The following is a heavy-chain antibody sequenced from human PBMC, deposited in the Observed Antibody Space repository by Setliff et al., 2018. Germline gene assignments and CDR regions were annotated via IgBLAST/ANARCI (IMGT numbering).Heavy chain of an antibody. J-gene: IGHJ4*02. CDR2: IYHSGST. V-gene: IGHV4-30-2*01. CDR3: ARIGDGYNYCFDY. CDR1: GGSISSGDYS. Sequence: PSETLSLTCAVSGGSISSGDYSWSWIRQPQGKGLEWIGYIYHSGSTYYNPSLKSRVTMSVDRSKNQFSLKLSSVTAADTAVYYCARIGDGYNYCFDYWGQGTLVTVSS. D-gene: IGHD5-12*01.